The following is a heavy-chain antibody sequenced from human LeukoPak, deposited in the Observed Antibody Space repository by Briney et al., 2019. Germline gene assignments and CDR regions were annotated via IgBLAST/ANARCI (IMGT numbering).Heavy chain of an antibody. CDR3: ARGLAMVYYLDY. Sequence: SETLSLTCTVSGGSISSYYWSWIRQPPGKGLEWIGYIYYSGSTNYNPSLKSRVTISVDTSKNQFSLKLSSVTAADTAVYYCARGLAMVYYLDYWGQGTLVTVSS. D-gene: IGHD5-18*01. J-gene: IGHJ4*02. CDR2: IYYSGST. CDR1: GGSISSYY. V-gene: IGHV4-59*01.